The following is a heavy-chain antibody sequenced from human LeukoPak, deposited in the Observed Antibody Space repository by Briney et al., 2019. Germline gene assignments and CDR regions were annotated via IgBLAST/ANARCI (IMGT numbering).Heavy chain of an antibody. Sequence: PGGSLRLSCAASGFTFSSYGMHWVRQAPGKVLEWVAFIRYDGSNKYYADSVKGRFTISRDNSKNTLYLQMNSLRAEDTAVYYCSGSGSLPTTYYYYMDVWGKGTTVTVSS. CDR2: IRYDGSNK. J-gene: IGHJ6*03. CDR3: SGSGSLPTTYYYYMDV. CDR1: GFTFSSYG. V-gene: IGHV3-30*02. D-gene: IGHD3-22*01.